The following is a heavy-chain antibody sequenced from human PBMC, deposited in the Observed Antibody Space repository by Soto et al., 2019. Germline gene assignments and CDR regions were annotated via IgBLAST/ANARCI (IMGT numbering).Heavy chain of an antibody. CDR1: GLTFSSDG. J-gene: IGHJ4*02. Sequence: LRLSWAGSGLTFSSDGMSWVRQAPGKGLEWVANIKQDGSEKYYVDSVKGRFTISRDNAKNSLYLQMNSLRAEDTAVYYCAREGRIAAAGKVGYWGQGTLVTVSS. CDR2: IKQDGSEK. D-gene: IGHD6-13*01. V-gene: IGHV3-7*01. CDR3: AREGRIAAAGKVGY.